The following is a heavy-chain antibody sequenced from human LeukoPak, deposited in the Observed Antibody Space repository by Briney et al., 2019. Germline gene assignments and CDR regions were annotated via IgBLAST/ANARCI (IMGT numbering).Heavy chain of an antibody. Sequence: PGGSLRLSCAASGFTFSSYGMHWVRQAPGKGLEWVAVIWYDGSNKYYADSVKGRFTISRDNSKNTLYLQMNSLRAEDTAVYYCAREKPGDCSPFDYWGQGTLVTLTS. D-gene: IGHD2-21*02. CDR2: IWYDGSNK. V-gene: IGHV3-33*01. CDR3: AREKPGDCSPFDY. J-gene: IGHJ4*02. CDR1: GFTFSSYG.